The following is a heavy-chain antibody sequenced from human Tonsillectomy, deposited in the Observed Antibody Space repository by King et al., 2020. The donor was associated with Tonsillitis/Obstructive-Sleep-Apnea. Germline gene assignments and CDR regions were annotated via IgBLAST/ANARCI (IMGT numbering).Heavy chain of an antibody. CDR2: IIPIFDTA. CDR3: AREDRDTPMVPFDL. J-gene: IGHJ4*02. V-gene: IGHV1-69*01. CDR1: GGTFSSYA. D-gene: IGHD5-18*01. Sequence: QLVQSGAEVKKPGSSVKVSCKASGGTFSSYAISWVRQAPGQGLEWMGGIIPIFDTANYAQKFQGRVTITADESAGTAYMELYSLRSEDTAMYYCAREDRDTPMVPFDLWGQGTLVTVSS.